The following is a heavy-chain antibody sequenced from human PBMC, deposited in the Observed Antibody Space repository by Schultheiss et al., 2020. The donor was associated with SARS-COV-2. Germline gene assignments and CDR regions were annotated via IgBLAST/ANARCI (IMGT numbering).Heavy chain of an antibody. D-gene: IGHD2-2*01. V-gene: IGHV3-49*04. CDR1: GFTFDDYT. J-gene: IGHJ6*02. CDR3: TTGSYCSSTSCYGDYYYYGMDV. Sequence: GGSLRLSCAASGFTFDDYTMHWVRQAPGKGLEWVGFIRSKAYGGTTEYAASVKGRFTISRDDSKSIAYLQMNSLKTEDTAVYYCTTGSYCSSTSCYGDYYYYGMDVWGQGTTVTVSS. CDR2: IRSKAYGGTT.